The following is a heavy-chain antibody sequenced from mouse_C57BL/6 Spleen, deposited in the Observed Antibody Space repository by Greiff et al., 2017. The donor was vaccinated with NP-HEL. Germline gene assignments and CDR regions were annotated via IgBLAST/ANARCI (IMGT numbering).Heavy chain of an antibody. J-gene: IGHJ1*03. CDR2: IYPGDGDT. V-gene: IGHV1-80*01. CDR3: ARSGTTVVATDFDV. D-gene: IGHD1-1*01. Sequence: QVQLQQSGAELVKPGASVKISCKASGYAFSSYWMNWVKQRPGKGLEWIGQIYPGDGDTNYNGKFKGKATLTADKSSSTAYMQLSSLTSEDSAVYFCARSGTTVVATDFDVWGTGTTVTVSS. CDR1: GYAFSSYW.